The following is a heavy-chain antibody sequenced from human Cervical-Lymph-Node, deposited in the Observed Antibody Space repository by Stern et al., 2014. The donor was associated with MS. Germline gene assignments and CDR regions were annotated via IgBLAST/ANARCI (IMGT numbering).Heavy chain of an antibody. CDR3: ARHSSSWSKPNYFDY. Sequence: QVQLQESGPGLVKPSETLSLTCTVSGGSISSSRSYWGWIRQSPGKGLEWIGSIYYGGSTYYNPSLKSRVTVSVDTSKHQFPLWLSSVTAADTAVYYCARHSSSWSKPNYFDYWGQGTLVTVSS. D-gene: IGHD6-13*01. J-gene: IGHJ4*02. V-gene: IGHV4-39*01. CDR2: IYYGGST. CDR1: GGSISSSRSY.